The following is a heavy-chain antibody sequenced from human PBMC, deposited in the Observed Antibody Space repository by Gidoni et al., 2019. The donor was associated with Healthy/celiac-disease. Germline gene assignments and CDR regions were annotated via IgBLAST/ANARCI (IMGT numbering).Heavy chain of an antibody. V-gene: IGHV3-23*04. CDR3: AKGDPPLLVGAAHYYYYGMDV. CDR1: GFTFSRYA. J-gene: IGHJ6*02. D-gene: IGHD2-15*01. Sequence: EVQLVESGGGLVQPGGSLRLSCAASGFTFSRYAMSWVRQAPGKGLEWVSAISGSGGSTYYADSVKGRFTISRDNSKNTLYLQMNSLRAEDTAVYYCAKGDPPLLVGAAHYYYYGMDVWGQGTTVTVSS. CDR2: ISGSGGST.